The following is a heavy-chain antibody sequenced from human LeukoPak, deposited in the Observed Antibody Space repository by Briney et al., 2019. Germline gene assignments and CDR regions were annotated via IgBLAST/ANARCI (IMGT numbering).Heavy chain of an antibody. J-gene: IGHJ4*02. D-gene: IGHD5/OR15-5a*01. CDR3: AKKVGLVSAPLYYFDV. CDR2: ISGPAGSC. CDR1: GFTFSSYA. V-gene: IGHV3-23*01. Sequence: GXSLRLSCAASGFTFSSYAMSWVRQAPGKGLEWVSAISGPAGSCDYADSVKGRFTISRDNSKNTLFLQMNSLRAGDTAIYYCAKKVGLVSAPLYYFDVWGQGTLVTVSS.